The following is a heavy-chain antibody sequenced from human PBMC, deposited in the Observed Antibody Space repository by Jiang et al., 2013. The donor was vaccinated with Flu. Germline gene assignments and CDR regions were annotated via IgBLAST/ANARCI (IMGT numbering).Heavy chain of an antibody. CDR2: IIPILGIA. Sequence: SGAEVKKPGSSVKVSCKASGGTFSSYAISWVRQAPGQGLEWMGRIIPILGIANYAQKFQGRVTITADKSTSTAYMELSSLRSEDTAVYYCAREEGEGNCSGGSCYSSGDDPWGQGTLVTVSS. J-gene: IGHJ5*02. V-gene: IGHV1-69*04. CDR1: GGTFSSYA. CDR3: AREEGEGNCSGGSCYSSGDDP. D-gene: IGHD2-15*01.